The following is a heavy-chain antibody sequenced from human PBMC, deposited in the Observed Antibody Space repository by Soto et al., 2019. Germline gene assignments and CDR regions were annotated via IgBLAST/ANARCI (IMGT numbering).Heavy chain of an antibody. D-gene: IGHD2-15*01. V-gene: IGHV3-21*01. Sequence: EVQLVESGGGLVKPGGSLRLSCAASGFTFSSYSMNWVRQAPGKGLEWVSSISSSSSYIYYADSVKGRFTISRGNAKNSLYLQMNSLRAEDTAVYYCASQLLPGYCSGGSCPFDYWGQGTLVTVSS. CDR1: GFTFSSYS. CDR3: ASQLLPGYCSGGSCPFDY. CDR2: ISSSSSYI. J-gene: IGHJ4*02.